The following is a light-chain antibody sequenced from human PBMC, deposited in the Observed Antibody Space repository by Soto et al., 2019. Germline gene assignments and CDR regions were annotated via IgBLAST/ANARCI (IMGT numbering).Light chain of an antibody. J-gene: IGLJ2*01. Sequence: QSALTQPASVSRFPGQSINISCPGSRRDIGVHSFVSWYQQHPTMVPKLIIYNVYRRPSGVSGRFSASKAGNTASLTISGLQADDEANYYFSAYTSAATLFGGGTKLTVL. CDR3: SAYTSAATL. V-gene: IGLV2-14*03. CDR1: RRDIGVHSF. CDR2: NVY.